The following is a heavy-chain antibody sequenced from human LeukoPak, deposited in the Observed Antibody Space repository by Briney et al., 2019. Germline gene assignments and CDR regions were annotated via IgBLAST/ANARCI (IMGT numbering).Heavy chain of an antibody. D-gene: IGHD4-17*01. V-gene: IGHV4-39*07. J-gene: IGHJ1*01. CDR2: IYYSGST. CDR1: GGSISSSSYY. CDR3: ARVPNGDYIAEYFQH. Sequence: ETLSLTCTVSGGSISSSSYYWGWIRQPPGKGLEWIGSIYYSGSTYYNPSLKSRVTVSVDTSKNQFSLKLSSVTAADTAVYYCARVPNGDYIAEYFQHWGQGTLVTVSS.